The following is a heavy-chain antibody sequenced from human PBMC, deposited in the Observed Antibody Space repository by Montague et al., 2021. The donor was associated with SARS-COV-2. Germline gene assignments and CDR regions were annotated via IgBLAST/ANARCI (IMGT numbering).Heavy chain of an antibody. CDR2: IFYNGSI. CDR3: ARQDAWAYCGDECYRGWFDS. J-gene: IGHJ5*01. CDR1: FGSISTYY. V-gene: IGHV4-59*01. D-gene: IGHD2-21*01. Sequence: SETLSLTCTVSFGSISTYYWSWIRQPPGKGLEWIGFIFYNGSIKYNPSLKRRVSISLDTSKNQFSLKLSSVTAADTAVYYCARQDAWAYCGDECYRGWFDSWGQGTLVTVSS.